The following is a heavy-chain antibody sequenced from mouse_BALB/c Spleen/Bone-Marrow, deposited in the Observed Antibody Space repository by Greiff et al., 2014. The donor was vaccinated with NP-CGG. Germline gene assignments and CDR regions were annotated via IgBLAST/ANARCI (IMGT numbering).Heavy chain of an antibody. Sequence: EVHLVESGGGLVQPGGSLKLSCAASGFTFSNYGMSWVRQTPDKRLELVATINSNGGSTYYQDSVKGRFTISRDNAKNTLYLQMSSLKSEHTAMYYCARENYRYFYAMDYWGQGTSVTVSS. CDR3: ARENYRYFYAMDY. CDR2: INSNGGST. CDR1: GFTFSNYG. J-gene: IGHJ4*01. V-gene: IGHV5-6-3*01. D-gene: IGHD2-14*01.